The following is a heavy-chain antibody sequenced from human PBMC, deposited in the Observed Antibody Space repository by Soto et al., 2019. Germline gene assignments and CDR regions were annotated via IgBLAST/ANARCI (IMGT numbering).Heavy chain of an antibody. J-gene: IGHJ4*02. Sequence: GASVKVSCKASGYTFTSYAMHWVRQAPGQRLEWMGWINAGNGNTKYSQKFQGRVTITRDTSASTAYMELSSLRSEDTAVYYCARAWESAGDADFELVFIGGDYWGQGTLVTVSS. D-gene: IGHD6-6*01. CDR3: ARAWESAGDADFELVFIGGDY. CDR2: INAGNGNT. V-gene: IGHV1-3*01. CDR1: GYTFTSYA.